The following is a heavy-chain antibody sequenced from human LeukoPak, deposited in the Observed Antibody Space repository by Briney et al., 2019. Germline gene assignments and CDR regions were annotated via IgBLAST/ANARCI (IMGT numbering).Heavy chain of an antibody. Sequence: ASVQDSCKASGCTFTSYGISWVRQPPGQGLEGMGWISDYNGNTNYAQNLQGRVTMTTDTSTSSAYLQMRSLRSDDTAVYYCARDLWARWEESSGYYPGGYWGQGTLVTVSS. J-gene: IGHJ4*02. CDR3: ARDLWARWEESSGYYPGGY. CDR2: ISDYNGNT. V-gene: IGHV1-18*01. CDR1: GCTFTSYG. D-gene: IGHD3-22*01.